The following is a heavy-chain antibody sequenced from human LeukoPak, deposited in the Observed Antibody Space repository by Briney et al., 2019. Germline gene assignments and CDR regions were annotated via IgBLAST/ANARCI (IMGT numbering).Heavy chain of an antibody. Sequence: GGSLRLSCAASEVTFRNYAVHWVRQVPGKGLQWVAVISYDGNTIHYADSVKGRFIISRDTSKNTLYLQMNSLRAEDTAVYYCAKVAVAGNFDYWGQGTLVTVSS. J-gene: IGHJ4*02. V-gene: IGHV3-30-3*01. D-gene: IGHD6-19*01. CDR1: EVTFRNYA. CDR3: AKVAVAGNFDY. CDR2: ISYDGNTI.